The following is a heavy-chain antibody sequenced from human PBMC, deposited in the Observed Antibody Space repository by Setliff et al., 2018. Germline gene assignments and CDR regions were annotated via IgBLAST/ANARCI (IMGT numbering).Heavy chain of an antibody. J-gene: IGHJ6*03. Sequence: ETLSLTCTVSGGSISSSTYYWGWIRQPPGKGLEWIATIYYSGSTYYNPSLKSRVTISVDTSENQFSVKLSSVTAADTAVYYCARHYGDSYSYYYIDVWGNGTTVTVS. V-gene: IGHV4-39*01. CDR3: ARHYGDSYSYYYIDV. D-gene: IGHD4-17*01. CDR1: GGSISSSTYY. CDR2: IYYSGST.